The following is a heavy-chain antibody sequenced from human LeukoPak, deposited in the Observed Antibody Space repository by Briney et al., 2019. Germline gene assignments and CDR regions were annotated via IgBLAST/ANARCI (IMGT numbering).Heavy chain of an antibody. D-gene: IGHD3-10*02. J-gene: IGHJ6*03. CDR1: GFIFSDYA. CDR2: ISGGGAST. V-gene: IGHV3-23*01. CDR3: ARAVTAVRGVISLYYYYYYMDV. Sequence: GGSLRLSCAASGFIFSDYAMSWVRQAPGMGLEWVSSISGGGASTYYADSVKGRFTISRDNAKNSLYLQMNSLRAEDTAVYYCARAVTAVRGVISLYYYYYYMDVWGKGTTVTVSS.